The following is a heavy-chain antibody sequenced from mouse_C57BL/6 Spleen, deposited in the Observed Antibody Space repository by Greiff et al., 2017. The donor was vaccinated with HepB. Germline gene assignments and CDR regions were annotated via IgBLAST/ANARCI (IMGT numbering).Heavy chain of an antibody. CDR2: INPYNGGT. CDR1: GYTFTDYY. V-gene: IGHV1-19*01. Sequence: VQLQQSGPVLVKPGASVKMSCKASGYTFTDYYMNWVKQSHGKSLEWIGVINPYNGGTSYNQKFKGKATLTVNKSSSTAYMELNSLTSEDSAVYYCAVTWGRGYYFDYWGQGTTLTVSS. J-gene: IGHJ2*01. D-gene: IGHD3-3*01. CDR3: AVTWGRGYYFDY.